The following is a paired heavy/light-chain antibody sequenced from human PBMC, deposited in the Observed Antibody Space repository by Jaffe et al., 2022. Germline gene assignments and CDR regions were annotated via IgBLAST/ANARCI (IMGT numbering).Light chain of an antibody. Sequence: DIQMTQSPSSLSASVGDRVTITCQASQDISNYLNWYQQKPGKAPKVLIYDASNLETGVPSRFSGSGFGTDFTFTISSLQPEDIATYYCQQYDNLPPLFTFGPGTKVDIK. V-gene: IGKV1-33*01. J-gene: IGKJ3*01. CDR1: QDISNY. CDR3: QQYDNLPPLFT. CDR2: DAS.
Heavy chain of an antibody. CDR1: GFTFSDYE. D-gene: IGHD3-10*01. Sequence: VQLVESGGGLVQPGGSLRLSCAASGFTFSDYEMNWVRQAPGKGLEWISYISSGGSTIYYADSVKGRFTISRDNAKNSLYLQMNSLRAEDTSDYYCARLRGSHYRVLDYWGQGTLVTVSS. CDR2: ISSGGSTI. V-gene: IGHV3-48*03. CDR3: ARLRGSHYRVLDY. J-gene: IGHJ4*02.